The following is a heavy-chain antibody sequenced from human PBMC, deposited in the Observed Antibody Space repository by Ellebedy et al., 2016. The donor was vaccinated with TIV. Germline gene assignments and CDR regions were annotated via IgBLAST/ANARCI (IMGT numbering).Heavy chain of an antibody. CDR2: IWYDGSNK. V-gene: IGHV3-33*01. CDR3: AREPMVRGVIRRGYAMDV. CDR1: GFTFSSYG. J-gene: IGHJ6*02. D-gene: IGHD3-10*01. Sequence: GGSLRLSXAASGFTFSSYGMHWVRQAPGKGLEWVAVIWYDGSNKYYADSVKGRFTISRDNPKNTLYLQMNSLRAEDTAVYYCAREPMVRGVIRRGYAMDVWGQGTTVTVSS.